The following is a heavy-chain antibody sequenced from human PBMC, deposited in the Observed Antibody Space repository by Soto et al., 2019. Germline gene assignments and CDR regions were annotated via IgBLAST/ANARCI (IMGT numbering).Heavy chain of an antibody. D-gene: IGHD1-1*01. J-gene: IGHJ4*02. CDR2: MNPNTGNS. Sequence: GASMKVSLKASGYTFTSYDIYWVRQATGQGLEWMGWMNPNTGNSGYAQKFQGRVTMTSDTSISTAHMELSSLRSGDTAVYYCARRAETNGWNGFGADKYYFDFWGQGTLVTVSS. CDR1: GYTFTSYD. V-gene: IGHV1-8*01. CDR3: ARRAETNGWNGFGADKYYFDF.